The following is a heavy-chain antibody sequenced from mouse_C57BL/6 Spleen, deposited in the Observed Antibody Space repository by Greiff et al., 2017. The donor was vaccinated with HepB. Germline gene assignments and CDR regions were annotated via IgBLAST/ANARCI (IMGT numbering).Heavy chain of an antibody. V-gene: IGHV1-82*01. CDR3: ARGGLEDWYFDV. CDR1: GYAFSSSW. J-gene: IGHJ1*03. D-gene: IGHD3-1*01. CDR2: IYPGDGDT. Sequence: QVQLQQSGPELVKPGASVKISCKASGYAFSSSWMNWVKQRPGKGLEWIGRIYPGDGDTNYNGKFKGKATLTADKSSSTAYMQLSSLTSEDSAVYFCARGGLEDWYFDVWGTGTTVTVSS.